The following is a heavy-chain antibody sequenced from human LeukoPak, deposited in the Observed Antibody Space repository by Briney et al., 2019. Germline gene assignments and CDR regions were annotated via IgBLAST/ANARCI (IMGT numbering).Heavy chain of an antibody. D-gene: IGHD4-11*01. CDR3: AKVLGSNGDYFDY. V-gene: IGHV3-23*01. J-gene: IGHJ4*02. Sequence: PGGSLRLSCAASGFTFSSYSMNWVRQAPGKGLEWVSAISGSGGSTYYADSVKGRFTISRDNSKNTLYLQMNSLRAEDTAVYYCAKVLGSNGDYFDYWGQGTLVTVSS. CDR1: GFTFSSYS. CDR2: ISGSGGST.